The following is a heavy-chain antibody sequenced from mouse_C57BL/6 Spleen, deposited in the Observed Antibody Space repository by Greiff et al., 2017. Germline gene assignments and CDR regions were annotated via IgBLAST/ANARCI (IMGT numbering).Heavy chain of an antibody. J-gene: IGHJ2*01. Sequence: DVQLVESGGGLVKPGGSLKLSCAASGFTFSDYGMHWVRQAPEKGLEWVAYISSGSSTIYYADTVKGRFTISRDNAKNTLFLQMTSLRSEDTAMYYCARDDGYYVGYFDYWGQGTTLTVSS. D-gene: IGHD2-3*01. CDR3: ARDDGYYVGYFDY. V-gene: IGHV5-17*01. CDR1: GFTFSDYG. CDR2: ISSGSSTI.